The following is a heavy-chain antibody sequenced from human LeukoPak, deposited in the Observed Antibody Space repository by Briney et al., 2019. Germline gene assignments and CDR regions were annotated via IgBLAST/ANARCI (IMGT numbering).Heavy chain of an antibody. CDR2: ISTYTGYS. CDR1: GYTFTSSG. CDR3: AKNSSGGYSDY. V-gene: IGHV1-18*01. J-gene: IGHJ4*02. Sequence: ASVKVSCKATGYTFTSSGISWVRQAPGQGLEWMGWISTYTGYSKYAQNLQGRVTMTADTSTSTAYMELSSLRSDETAVYYCAKNSSGGYSDYWGQGTLVTVSS. D-gene: IGHD6-19*01.